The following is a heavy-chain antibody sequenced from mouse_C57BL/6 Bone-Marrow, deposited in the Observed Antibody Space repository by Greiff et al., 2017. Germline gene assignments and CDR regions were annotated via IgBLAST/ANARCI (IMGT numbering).Heavy chain of an antibody. Sequence: QVQLQQSGAELVRPGASVTLSCKASGYTFTDYEMHWVKQTPVHGLEWIGAIDPETGGTAYNQKFKGKAILTADKSSSTAYMELRSLTSEDSAVYYCTRSHWDEDYWGKGTTLTVSS. D-gene: IGHD4-1*01. CDR2: IDPETGGT. CDR3: TRSHWDEDY. CDR1: GYTFTDYE. V-gene: IGHV1-15*01. J-gene: IGHJ2*01.